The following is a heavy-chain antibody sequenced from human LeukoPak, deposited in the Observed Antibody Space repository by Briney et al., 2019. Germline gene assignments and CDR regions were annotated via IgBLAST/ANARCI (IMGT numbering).Heavy chain of an antibody. V-gene: IGHV4-34*01. CDR1: GGSFSGYY. CDR2: INHSGST. J-gene: IGHJ3*02. CDR3: ARYVAALRAFDI. D-gene: IGHD6-6*01. Sequence: SETLSLTCAVYGGSFSGYYWCWIRQPPGKGLEWIGEINHSGSTNYNPSLKSRVTISVDTSKNQFSLKLSSVTAADTAVYYCARYVAALRAFDIWGQGTMVTVSS.